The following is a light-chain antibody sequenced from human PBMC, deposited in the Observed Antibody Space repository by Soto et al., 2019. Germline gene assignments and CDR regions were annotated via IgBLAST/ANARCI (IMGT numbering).Light chain of an antibody. CDR2: YAS. CDR3: QQYNNWPPIT. V-gene: IGKV3-15*01. J-gene: IGKJ5*01. CDR1: QSVRNN. Sequence: EIMMTQSPATLSVSPGERATLSCRASQSVRNNLAWYQQRRGQAPRLLIYYASTRATGVPARFSGSGSGTEFTLTLSSLKSEDSALYYCQQYNNWPPITFGQGTRLEIK.